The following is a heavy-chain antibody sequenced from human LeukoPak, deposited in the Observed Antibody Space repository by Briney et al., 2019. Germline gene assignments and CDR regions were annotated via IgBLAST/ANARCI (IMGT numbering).Heavy chain of an antibody. V-gene: IGHV1-69*05. J-gene: IGHJ6*03. CDR2: IIPIFGTA. Sequence: ASVKVSCKASGGTFSSYAISWVRQAPGQGLEWMGGIIPIFGTASYAQKFQGRVTVTTDESTSTAYMELSSLRSEDTAVYYCARLIAAAGITYMDVWGKGTTVTVSS. CDR3: ARLIAAAGITYMDV. CDR1: GGTFSSYA. D-gene: IGHD6-13*01.